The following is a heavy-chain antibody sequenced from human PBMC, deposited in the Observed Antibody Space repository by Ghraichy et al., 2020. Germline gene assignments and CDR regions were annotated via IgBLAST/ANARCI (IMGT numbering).Heavy chain of an antibody. D-gene: IGHD3-10*01. CDR2: ISSNGGST. V-gene: IGHV3-64*01. CDR3: ARDQDYYGSGSYYNWYFDL. J-gene: IGHJ2*01. CDR1: GFTFSSYA. Sequence: GGSLRLSCAASGFTFSSYAMHWVRQAPGKGLEYVSAISSNGGSTYYANSVKGRFTISRDNSKNTLYLQMGSLRAEDMAVYYCARDQDYYGSGSYYNWYFDLWGRGTLVTVSS.